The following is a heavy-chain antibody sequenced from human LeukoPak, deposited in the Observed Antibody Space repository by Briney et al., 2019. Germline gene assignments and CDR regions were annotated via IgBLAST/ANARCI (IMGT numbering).Heavy chain of an antibody. J-gene: IGHJ4*02. CDR1: GFTVSSNY. Sequence: PGGSLRLSCAASGFTVSSNYMSWVRQAPGKGLEWVSVIYSGGSTYYADSVKGRFTISRDNFKNTLYLQMNSLRAEDTAVYYCARDATAGYSSGWGQGTLVTVSS. CDR3: ARDATAGYSSG. CDR2: IYSGGST. V-gene: IGHV3-66*02. D-gene: IGHD6-19*01.